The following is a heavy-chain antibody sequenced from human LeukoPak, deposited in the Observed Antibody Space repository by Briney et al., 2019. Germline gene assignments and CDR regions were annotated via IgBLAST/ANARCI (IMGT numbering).Heavy chain of an antibody. CDR1: GYSFTSYW. V-gene: IGHV5-51*01. CDR2: IYPGDSDT. Sequence: GESLKISCKGSGYSFTSYWIGWVRQMPGKGLEWMGIIYPGDSDTRYSPSFQGQVTISADKSISTAYLQWSSLKASDTAMYYCARLGDGSGSYFYYYYGMDVWGQGTTVTVSS. CDR3: ARLGDGSGSYFYYYYGMDV. D-gene: IGHD3-10*01. J-gene: IGHJ6*02.